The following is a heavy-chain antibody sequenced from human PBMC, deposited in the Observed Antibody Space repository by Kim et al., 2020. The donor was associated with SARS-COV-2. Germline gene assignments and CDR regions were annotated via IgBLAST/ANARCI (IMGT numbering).Heavy chain of an antibody. CDR2: TIPIFDTP. Sequence: SVKVSCKASGGIFSTFAIHWVRQAPGQGRVWLGATIPIFDTPDYAQTFKGRVTIMADASTSTAYMELTSLGFADTAMFYCWRGTRAYDIASGLDNWGQGTMLTISS. CDR3: WRGTRAYDIASGLDN. V-gene: IGHV1-69*13. D-gene: IGHD3-9*01. CDR1: GGIFSTFA. J-gene: IGHJ3*02.